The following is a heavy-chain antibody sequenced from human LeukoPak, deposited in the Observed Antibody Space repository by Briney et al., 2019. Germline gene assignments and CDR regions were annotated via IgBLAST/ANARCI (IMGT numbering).Heavy chain of an antibody. CDR2: INPNSGGT. Sequence: ASVKVSCNASGYTFTGCYMHWVRQAPGQGLEWMGRINPNSGGTNYAQKFQGRVTMTRDTSISTAYMELSRLRSDDTAVYYCASDSHIVVVTAIHRYFQHWGQGTLVTVSS. V-gene: IGHV1-2*06. D-gene: IGHD2-21*02. CDR1: GYTFTGCY. CDR3: ASDSHIVVVTAIHRYFQH. J-gene: IGHJ1*01.